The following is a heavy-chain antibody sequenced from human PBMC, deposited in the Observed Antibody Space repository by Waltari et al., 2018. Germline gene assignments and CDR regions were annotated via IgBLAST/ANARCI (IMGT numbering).Heavy chain of an antibody. J-gene: IGHJ4*02. V-gene: IGHV3-30*01. Sequence: QVQLVESGGGVVQPGGSLRLSCAASGFTFSSYAIHWVRQAPGKGLEWVTTIADDGGKKYYADSVKGRFTISRDNSKNTLYLQMNSLRPEDTAVYYCGRGKYMYYYDSSGFDYWGQGTLVTVSS. D-gene: IGHD3-22*01. CDR2: IADDGGKK. CDR1: GFTFSSYA. CDR3: GRGKYMYYYDSSGFDY.